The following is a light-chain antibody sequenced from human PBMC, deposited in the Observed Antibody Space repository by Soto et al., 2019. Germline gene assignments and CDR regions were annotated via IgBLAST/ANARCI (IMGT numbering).Light chain of an antibody. CDR3: SSYTSSSTYVV. J-gene: IGLJ2*01. CDR1: SSDVGGYNY. Sequence: QSALTQPASVSGSPGQSITISCTGTSSDVGGYNYVSWYQQHPGKAPKLMIYDVGNRPSGVSNRFSVSKSGNTASLTISGVQAEDEADYYCSSYTSSSTYVVFGGGTKLTVL. V-gene: IGLV2-14*01. CDR2: DVG.